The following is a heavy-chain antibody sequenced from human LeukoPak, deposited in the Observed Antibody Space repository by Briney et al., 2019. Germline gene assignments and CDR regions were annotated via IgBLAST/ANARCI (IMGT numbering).Heavy chain of an antibody. D-gene: IGHD3-10*01. CDR3: ARPLDGASKNYFDY. CDR1: GFTFSSYW. Sequence: GGSLRLSCAASGFTFSSYWMSWVRQAPGKGLEWVGNIKQDGSEKYYVDSVKGRFTISRDNAKNSLYLQMNSLRAEDTAVYYCARPLDGASKNYFDYWGQGTLVTVSS. J-gene: IGHJ4*02. V-gene: IGHV3-7*01. CDR2: IKQDGSEK.